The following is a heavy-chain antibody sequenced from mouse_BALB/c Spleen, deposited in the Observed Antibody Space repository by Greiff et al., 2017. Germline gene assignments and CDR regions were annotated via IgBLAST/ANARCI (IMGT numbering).Heavy chain of an antibody. CDR1: GFNIKDTY. CDR3: ADDYDENFDY. Sequence: EVKLMESGAELVKPGASVKLSCTASGFNIKDTYMHWVKQRPEQGLEWIGRIDPANGNTKYDPKFQGKATITADTSSNTAYLQLSSLTSEDTAVYYCADDYDENFDYWGQGTTLTVSS. D-gene: IGHD2-4*01. V-gene: IGHV14-3*02. J-gene: IGHJ2*01. CDR2: IDPANGNT.